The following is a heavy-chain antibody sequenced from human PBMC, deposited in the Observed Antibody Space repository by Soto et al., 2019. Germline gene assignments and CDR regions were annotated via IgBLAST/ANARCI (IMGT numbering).Heavy chain of an antibody. CDR2: VNPSGGST. CDR1: GYLFTVYS. J-gene: IGHJ1*01. CDR3: AREENCSGGTCYSEYFHR. D-gene: IGHD2-15*01. Sequence: ASVKVSFKASGYLFTVYSRHWVRLAPGQGLEWMGVVNPSGGSTKYAQNFQGRVTMTRDMSTTTIYMELSSLRSDDTAIYYCAREENCSGGTCYSEYFHRWGQGTLVTVSS. V-gene: IGHV1-46*01.